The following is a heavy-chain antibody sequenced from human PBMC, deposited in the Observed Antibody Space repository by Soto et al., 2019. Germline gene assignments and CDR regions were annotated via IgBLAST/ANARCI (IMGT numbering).Heavy chain of an antibody. J-gene: IGHJ4*02. V-gene: IGHV4-61*01. CDR1: GGSVSSGSYY. CDR2: IYYSGST. Sequence: SETLSLTCTVSGGSVSSGSYYWSWIRQPPGKGLEWIGYIYYSGSTNYNPSLKSRVTISVDTSKNQFSLKLSSVTAADTAVYYCARADYGGNYYFDYWGQGTLVTVSS. CDR3: ARADYGGNYYFDY. D-gene: IGHD2-21*02.